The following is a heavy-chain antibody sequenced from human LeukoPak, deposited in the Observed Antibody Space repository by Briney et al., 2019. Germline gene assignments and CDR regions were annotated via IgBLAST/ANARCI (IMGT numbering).Heavy chain of an antibody. J-gene: IGHJ4*02. D-gene: IGHD3-22*01. Sequence: GGSLRLSCAASGFTSSDYVMGWVRQAPGKGLEWVSSITGSGHNTYYADSVKGRCTISRDNSKNTLYLQMNSLRAEDTALYYCAKGSHVSSGYYFDYWGQGSLVTVSA. CDR3: AKGSHVSSGYYFDY. CDR1: GFTSSDYV. V-gene: IGHV3-23*01. CDR2: ITGSGHNT.